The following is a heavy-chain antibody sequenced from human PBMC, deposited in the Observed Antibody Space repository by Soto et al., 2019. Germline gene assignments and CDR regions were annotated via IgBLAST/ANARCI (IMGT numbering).Heavy chain of an antibody. CDR2: VSGFGDST. CDR3: AKGGHNSWFDP. CDR1: GFIFSTSA. D-gene: IGHD1-1*01. J-gene: IGHJ5*02. Sequence: EVQLLESGGGLVQPGGSLRLSCGASGFIFSTSAMTWVRQAPGKGLEWVSTVSGFGDSTYYADSVKGRFTISRDNFKNTLYLQMNSLRVEDTAVYYCAKGGHNSWFDPLGQGTLVTVSS. V-gene: IGHV3-23*01.